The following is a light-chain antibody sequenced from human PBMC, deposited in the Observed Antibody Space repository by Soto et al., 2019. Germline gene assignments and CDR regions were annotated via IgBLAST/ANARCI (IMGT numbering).Light chain of an antibody. CDR3: QQYRNLLFT. J-gene: IGKJ4*01. Sequence: DIQMTQSPSSLSASVGDRVTITCQASQDITNYLNWYQQRPGKAPKLLIYDASILETGVPSRFSGSGSWTHFTFTLTSLHPEDVATYYCQQYRNLLFTFGGGTRVEIK. CDR2: DAS. V-gene: IGKV1-33*01. CDR1: QDITNY.